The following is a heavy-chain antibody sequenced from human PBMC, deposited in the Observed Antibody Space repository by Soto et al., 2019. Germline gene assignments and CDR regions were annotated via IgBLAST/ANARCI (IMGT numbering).Heavy chain of an antibody. D-gene: IGHD6-19*01. V-gene: IGHV5-51*01. Sequence: PGESLKISCKGSGYIFTNYWIVGVRQMPGKGLEWMGSIFLGDSDTTYSPSFQGQVTVSADKSINTAYLQWSSLKASDTAMYYCARHPKYSSGSSWFDPWGQGTLVTVLL. CDR1: GYIFTNYW. J-gene: IGHJ5*02. CDR3: ARHPKYSSGSSWFDP. CDR2: IFLGDSDT.